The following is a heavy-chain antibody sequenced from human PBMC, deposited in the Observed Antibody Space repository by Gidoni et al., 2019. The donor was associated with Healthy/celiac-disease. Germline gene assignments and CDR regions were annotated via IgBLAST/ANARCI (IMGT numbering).Heavy chain of an antibody. J-gene: IGHJ4*02. V-gene: IGHV3-53*01. CDR2: IYSGGST. CDR3: ARKIDYDSSGYLGGVDY. Sequence: EGQLVESWGGLIQPGGSLRLPLAASGFTVSSQYMSWVRPAPGKGVEWVSVIYSGGSTYYADSVKCRCTISRDNSKNTLYIQMNSLRAEDTAVYYCARKIDYDSSGYLGGVDYWGQGTLVTVSS. CDR1: GFTVSSQY. D-gene: IGHD3-22*01.